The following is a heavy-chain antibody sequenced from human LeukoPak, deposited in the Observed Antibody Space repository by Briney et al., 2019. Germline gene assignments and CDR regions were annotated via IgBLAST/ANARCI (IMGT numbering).Heavy chain of an antibody. V-gene: IGHV1-18*01. CDR2: ISAYNGNT. CDR1: GYTFTSYG. D-gene: IGHD4-17*01. Sequence: ASVKVSCKASGYTFTSYGISWVRQAPGQGLEWMGWISAYNGNTNYAQKIEGRVTMTTDTSTSTAYMELRSLRSDDTAVYYCARGAPDYGAYNWFDPRGQGTLVTVSS. CDR3: ARGAPDYGAYNWFDP. J-gene: IGHJ5*02.